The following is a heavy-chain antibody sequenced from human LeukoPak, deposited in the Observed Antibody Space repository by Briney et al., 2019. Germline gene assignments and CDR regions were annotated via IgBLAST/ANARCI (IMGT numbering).Heavy chain of an antibody. CDR1: GFSVSNYA. CDR2: ISASGGSR. J-gene: IGHJ4*02. CDR3: ARGPAYVTQSGRVGYFDY. Sequence: GGSLRLSCVASGFSVSNYAMSWVRQAPGKGLEWVSVISASGGSRDYADSVKGRFIISRDRSDNTLFLQMNILRVEDTAKYYCARGPAYVTQSGRVGYFDYWGQGTLVTVSS. D-gene: IGHD1-26*01. V-gene: IGHV3-23*01.